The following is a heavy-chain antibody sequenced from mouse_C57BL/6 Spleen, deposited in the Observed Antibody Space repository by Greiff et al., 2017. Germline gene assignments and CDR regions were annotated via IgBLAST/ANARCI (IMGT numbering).Heavy chain of an antibody. V-gene: IGHV2-9-1*01. CDR1: GFSFTSYA. CDR3: ARKGDSSGYGAMDY. Sequence: VKLMESGPGLVAPSQSLSITCTVSGFSFTSYAISWVRQPPGKGLEWLGVIWTGGGTNYNSAPKSRLSISKDNSKSQVFLKMNSLQTDDTARYYWARKGDSSGYGAMDYWGQGTSVTVSS. J-gene: IGHJ4*01. CDR2: IWTGGGT. D-gene: IGHD3-2*02.